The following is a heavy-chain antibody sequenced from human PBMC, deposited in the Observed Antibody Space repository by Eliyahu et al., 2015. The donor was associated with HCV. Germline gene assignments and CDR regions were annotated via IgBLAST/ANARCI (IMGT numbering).Heavy chain of an antibody. V-gene: IGHV3-21*01. CDR3: ARGNLVGPVTSFDY. Sequence: EVQLVESGGGLVKPGGSLRLSCAASGFTFSSYSMNWVRQAPGKGLEGVSSISSSSSYIYYADSVKGRFTISRDNAKNSLYLQMNSLRAEDTAVYYCARGNLVGPVTSFDYWGQGTLVTVSS. D-gene: IGHD4-17*01. J-gene: IGHJ4*02. CDR1: GFTFSSYS. CDR2: ISSSSSYI.